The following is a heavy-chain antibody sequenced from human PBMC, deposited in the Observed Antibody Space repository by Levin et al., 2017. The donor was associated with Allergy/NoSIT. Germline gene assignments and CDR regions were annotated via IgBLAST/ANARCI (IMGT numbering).Heavy chain of an antibody. CDR2: INHSGST. CDR3: ARGLDWNYWFGLKGFDY. J-gene: IGHJ4*02. V-gene: IGHV4-34*01. Sequence: SETLSLTCAVYGGSFSGYYWSWIRQPPGKGLEWIGEINHSGSTNYNPSLKSRVTISVDTSKNQFSLKLSSVTAADTAVYYCARGLDWNYWFGLKGFDYWGQGTLVTVSS. D-gene: IGHD1-7*01. CDR1: GGSFSGYY.